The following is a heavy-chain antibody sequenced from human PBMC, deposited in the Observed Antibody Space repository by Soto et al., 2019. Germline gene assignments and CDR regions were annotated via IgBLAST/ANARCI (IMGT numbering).Heavy chain of an antibody. Sequence: ASETLSLTCTVSGGSISSGGYYWSWIRQAPGKGLEWIGHISDRGTTTYNPSLGSRVTISVDTSRNLFSLKLSSVTVADTAVYFCARDRWTSRANWFDPWGPGTLVTVSS. V-gene: IGHV4-61*08. CDR1: GGSISSGGYY. J-gene: IGHJ5*02. D-gene: IGHD3-16*02. CDR2: ISDRGTT. CDR3: ARDRWTSRANWFDP.